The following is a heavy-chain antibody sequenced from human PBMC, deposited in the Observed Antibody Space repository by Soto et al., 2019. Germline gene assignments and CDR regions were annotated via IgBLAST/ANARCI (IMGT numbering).Heavy chain of an antibody. CDR3: ARDLGGWPDY. D-gene: IGHD2-15*01. V-gene: IGHV1-3*01. CDR2: INAGNGNT. J-gene: IGHJ4*02. Sequence: VSVQVCCKASGYTFTNYALHWVRQAPGQRLEWMGWINAGNGNTKYSQKFQGRVTITRDTSASTAYMELSSLRSEDTAVYYCARDLGGWPDYWGQGTLVTVSS. CDR1: GYTFTNYA.